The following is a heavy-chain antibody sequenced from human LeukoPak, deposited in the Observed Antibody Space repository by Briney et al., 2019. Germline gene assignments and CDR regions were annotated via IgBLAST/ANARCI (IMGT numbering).Heavy chain of an antibody. CDR3: AKSTLVAATTYYYYGMDV. CDR1: GFTFSSYA. Sequence: PGRSLRLSCAASGFTFSSYAISWVRQAPGKGLEWVSGISGSGGTTYYADSVKGRFTISRDTSKDTLYLQMNSLRAEDTAVYYCAKSTLVAATTYYYYGMDVWGQGTTVTVSS. V-gene: IGHV3-23*01. J-gene: IGHJ6*02. D-gene: IGHD2-15*01. CDR2: ISGSGGTT.